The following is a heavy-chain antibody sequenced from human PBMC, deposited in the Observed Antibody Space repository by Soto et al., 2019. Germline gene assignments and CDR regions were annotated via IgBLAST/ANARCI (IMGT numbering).Heavy chain of an antibody. D-gene: IGHD3-10*01. CDR2: IYWDDDK. Sequence: QITLKESGPPLVKPTQTLTLTCTFSGFSLSTSGVGVGWIRQPPGKALEWLALIYWDDDKRYSPSLKSRLTITKDTSKNQVVLTMTNMDPVDTATYYCAHSLHYYGSGSYYTALDFDYWGQGTLVTVSS. CDR3: AHSLHYYGSGSYYTALDFDY. CDR1: GFSLSTSGVG. V-gene: IGHV2-5*02. J-gene: IGHJ4*02.